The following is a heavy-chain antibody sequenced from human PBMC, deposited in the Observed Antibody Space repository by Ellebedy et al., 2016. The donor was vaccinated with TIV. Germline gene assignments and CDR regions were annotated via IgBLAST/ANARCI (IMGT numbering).Heavy chain of an antibody. Sequence: GESLKISCAASGFTFSRFGMQWVRQAPGKGLEWVSVIYSGGSTYYADSVKGRFTISRDNSKNTVYLQMKSLRAEDTAVYYCARGVLSGYWGQGTLVTVSS. CDR1: GFTFSRFG. CDR2: IYSGGST. J-gene: IGHJ4*02. V-gene: IGHV3-53*01. CDR3: ARGVLSGY. D-gene: IGHD2/OR15-2a*01.